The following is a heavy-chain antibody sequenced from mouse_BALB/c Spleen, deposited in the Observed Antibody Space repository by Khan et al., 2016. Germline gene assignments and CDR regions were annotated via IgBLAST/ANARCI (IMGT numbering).Heavy chain of an antibody. J-gene: IGHJ4*01. V-gene: IGHV3-8*02. D-gene: IGHD1-1*01. CDR1: GDSITSGY. Sequence: EVQLQESGPSLVKPSQTLSLTCSVTGDSITSGYWNWIRKFPGNKLEYMGYISYSGGTYNNPSLKSRISITRDTSKNQYYLQLNSVTTEDTVTYDCARKDGSSNARGMDYWGQGLSVTVSS. CDR3: ARKDGSSNARGMDY. CDR2: ISYSGGT.